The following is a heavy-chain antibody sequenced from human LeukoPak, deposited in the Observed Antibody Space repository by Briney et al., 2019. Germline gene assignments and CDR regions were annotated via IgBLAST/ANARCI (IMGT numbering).Heavy chain of an antibody. CDR2: IYYSGSA. V-gene: IGHV4-59*08. Sequence: SETLSLTCTVSGGSISSYYWSWIRQPPGKGLEWIGYIYYSGSANYNPSLKSRVTISVDTSKNQFSLKLSSVTAADTAVYYCARRYSSSLDAFDIWGQGTMVTVSS. CDR3: ARRYSSSLDAFDI. CDR1: GGSISSYY. J-gene: IGHJ3*02. D-gene: IGHD6-13*01.